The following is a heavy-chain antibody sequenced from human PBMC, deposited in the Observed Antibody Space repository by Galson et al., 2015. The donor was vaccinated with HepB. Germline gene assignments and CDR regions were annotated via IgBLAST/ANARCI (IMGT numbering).Heavy chain of an antibody. J-gene: IGHJ6*02. CDR1: GFTFSSYS. CDR3: AREALYYYDSSGYYYVGYYYYGMDV. D-gene: IGHD3-22*01. Sequence: SLRLSCAASGFTFSSYSMNWVRQAPGKGLEWVSSISSSSSYIYYADSVKGRFTISRDNAKNSLYLQMNSLRAEDTAVYYCAREALYYYDSSGYYYVGYYYYGMDVWGQGTTVTVSS. V-gene: IGHV3-21*01. CDR2: ISSSSSYI.